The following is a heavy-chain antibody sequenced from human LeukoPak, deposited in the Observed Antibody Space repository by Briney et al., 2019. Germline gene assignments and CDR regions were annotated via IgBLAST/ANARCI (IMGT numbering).Heavy chain of an antibody. CDR2: ISGSGGST. V-gene: IGHV3-23*01. Sequence: GGSLRLSCAASGFTVSSNYMSWVRQTPGKGLEWVSAISGSGGSTYYADPVKGRFTISRDNSKNTLYLQMNSLRAEDTAVYYCAKNHGYSYKIKEYNWFDPWGQGTLVTVSS. CDR1: GFTVSSNY. J-gene: IGHJ5*02. D-gene: IGHD5-18*01. CDR3: AKNHGYSYKIKEYNWFDP.